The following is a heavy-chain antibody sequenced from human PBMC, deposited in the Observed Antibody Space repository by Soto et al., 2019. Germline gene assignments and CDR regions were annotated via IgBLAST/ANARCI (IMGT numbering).Heavy chain of an antibody. V-gene: IGHV1-69*01. Sequence: QVQLVQSGAEVKKPGSSVKVSCKASGGTFSSYAISWVRQAPGQGLEWMGGIIPIFGTANYAQKFQGRVTITAEESTSTAYLELSSLRSEDTAVYYCASRWGVISGTGGWFDPWGQGTLVTVSS. CDR3: ASRWGVISGTGGWFDP. CDR1: GGTFSSYA. J-gene: IGHJ5*02. D-gene: IGHD1-20*01. CDR2: IIPIFGTA.